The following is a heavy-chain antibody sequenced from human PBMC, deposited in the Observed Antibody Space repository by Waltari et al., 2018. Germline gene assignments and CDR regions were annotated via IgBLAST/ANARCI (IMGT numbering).Heavy chain of an antibody. CDR3: ARVQEGDSYYRAAFDI. D-gene: IGHD1-26*01. J-gene: IGHJ3*02. CDR1: ASSISRGSY. V-gene: IGHV4-38-2*02. Sequence: QVQVQESGPGLVKPSETLSLTCTVSASSISRGSYWGWVRQPRGRVVEWIGFIYHSGSTAYNTSLKSRVTMSRDTSKNQISLKMIAVTAADTAVYYCARVQEGDSYYRAAFDIWGQGTVVTVSS. CDR2: IYHSGST.